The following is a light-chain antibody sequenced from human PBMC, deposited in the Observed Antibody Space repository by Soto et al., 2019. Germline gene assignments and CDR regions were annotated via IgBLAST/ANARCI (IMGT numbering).Light chain of an antibody. J-gene: IGLJ2*01. V-gene: IGLV2-14*03. CDR1: SSDVGAYNY. CDR3: SSYTSSNTVL. CDR2: DVS. Sequence: QSALTQPASVAGAPGQSITISCTGTSSDVGAYNYVSWYQHYPGSAPKLMIYDVSNLPSGVSDRFSGPKSGSTASLTIAGLQSEEGTDCDCSSYTSSNTVLFGGGTKLTV.